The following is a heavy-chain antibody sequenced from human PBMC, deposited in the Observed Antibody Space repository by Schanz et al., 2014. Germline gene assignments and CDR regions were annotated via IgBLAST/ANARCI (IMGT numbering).Heavy chain of an antibody. D-gene: IGHD5-18*01. J-gene: IGHJ3*02. CDR2: IYSGGST. V-gene: IGHV3-53*01. CDR1: GFTVSDNY. Sequence: HLVESGGGLIQPGGSLRLSCAASGFTVSDNYMTWVRQAPGKGLEWVSVIYSGGSTYYADSVKGRFTISRDNSKNTVYLQMNSLRAEDTALYYCASEGGYSYGYGAVEIGGQGTMVTVSS. CDR3: ASEGGYSYGYGAVEI.